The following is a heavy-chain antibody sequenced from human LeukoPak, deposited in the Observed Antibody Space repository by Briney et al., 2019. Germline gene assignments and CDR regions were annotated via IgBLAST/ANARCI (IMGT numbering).Heavy chain of an antibody. J-gene: IGHJ4*02. CDR1: GFTFSSYA. CDR3: AKDFCSTTSCRFDY. CDR2: ISGSGDST. V-gene: IGHV3-23*01. Sequence: GGSLRLSCAASGFTFSSYAMSWVRQAPGKGLEWVSVISGSGDSTYYADSVKGRFTISRDKSKNTLYLQMNSLRAEDTAMYYCAKDFCSTTSCRFDYWGQGPLVTVSS. D-gene: IGHD2-2*01.